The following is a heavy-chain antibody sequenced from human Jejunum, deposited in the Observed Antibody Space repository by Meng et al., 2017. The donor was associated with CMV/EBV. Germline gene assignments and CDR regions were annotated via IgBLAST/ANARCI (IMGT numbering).Heavy chain of an antibody. D-gene: IGHD6-13*01. J-gene: IGHJ4*02. Sequence: VQLVESGGXXVKPGXSLRLSXSXSGFTFSDYYMIWIRLAPGKGPECISYISGSSTYTRYADSVQGRVTISRDNAKKSLYLQMNNLRVDDTGIYYCAKTYSSNWGTYYFDYWGQGALGTVSS. CDR3: AKTYSSNWGTYYFDY. CDR1: GFTFSDYY. CDR2: ISGSSTYT. V-gene: IGHV3-11*06.